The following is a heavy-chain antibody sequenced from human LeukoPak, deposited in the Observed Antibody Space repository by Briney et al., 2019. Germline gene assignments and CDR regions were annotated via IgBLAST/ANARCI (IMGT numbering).Heavy chain of an antibody. J-gene: IGHJ4*02. D-gene: IGHD3-22*01. CDR1: GGAFSGYY. Sequence: SETLSLTCAVYGGAFSGYYWSWIRQPPGKGLEWIGEINHSGSTNYNPSLKSRVTISVDTSKNQFSLKLSSVTAADTAVYYCARALYYYDSSGYSFDYWGQGTLVTVSS. V-gene: IGHV4-34*01. CDR3: ARALYYYDSSGYSFDY. CDR2: INHSGST.